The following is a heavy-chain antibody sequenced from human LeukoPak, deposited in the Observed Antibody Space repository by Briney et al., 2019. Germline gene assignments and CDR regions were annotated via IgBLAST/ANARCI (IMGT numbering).Heavy chain of an antibody. CDR1: GFTFSSYW. D-gene: IGHD6-19*01. CDR2: INSDGSST. Sequence: PGGSLRLSCAASGFTFSSYWMHWVRQAPGKGLVWVSRINSDGSSTSYADSVKGRFTISRDNAKNTLYLQMNSLGAEDTAVYYCARTFRQWLVGGIDYWGQGTLVTVSS. V-gene: IGHV3-74*01. J-gene: IGHJ4*02. CDR3: ARTFRQWLVGGIDY.